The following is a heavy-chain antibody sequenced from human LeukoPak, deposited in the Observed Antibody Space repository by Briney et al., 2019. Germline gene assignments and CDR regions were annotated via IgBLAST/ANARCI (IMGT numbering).Heavy chain of an antibody. J-gene: IGHJ4*02. V-gene: IGHV3-23*01. CDR2: ISGSGGST. D-gene: IGHD3-22*01. CDR1: GFTFSSYA. Sequence: GGSLRLSCAASGFTFSSYAMSWVRQAPGKGLEWVSAISGSGGSTYYADSVKGRFTISRDNSKNTLYLQMNSLRAEDTAVYYCAKVFGDYYDSSGYTPRQYYFDYWGQGTLVTVSS. CDR3: AKVFGDYYDSSGYTPRQYYFDY.